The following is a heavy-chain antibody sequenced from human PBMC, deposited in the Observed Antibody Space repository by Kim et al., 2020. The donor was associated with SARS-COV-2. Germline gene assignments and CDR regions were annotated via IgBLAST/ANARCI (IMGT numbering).Heavy chain of an antibody. CDR2: IRSKAYGGTT. CDR3: TRDTIFGVVIEGVDV. Sequence: GGSLRLSCTASGFTFGDYAMSWVRQAPGKGLEWVGFIRSKAYGGTTEYAASVKGRFTISRDDSKSIAYLQMNSLKTEDTAVYYCTRDTIFGVVIEGVDVWGQGTTVTVSS. D-gene: IGHD3-3*01. J-gene: IGHJ6*02. CDR1: GFTFGDYA. V-gene: IGHV3-49*04.